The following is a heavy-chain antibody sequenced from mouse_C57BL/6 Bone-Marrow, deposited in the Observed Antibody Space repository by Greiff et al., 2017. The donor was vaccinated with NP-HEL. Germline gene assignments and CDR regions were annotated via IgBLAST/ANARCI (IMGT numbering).Heavy chain of an antibody. V-gene: IGHV1-82*01. CDR1: GYAFSSSW. CDR3: ARLKGYYGSLYAMDY. J-gene: IGHJ4*01. Sequence: VKLQQSGPELVKPGASVKISCKASGYAFSSSWMNWVKQRPGKGLEWIGRIYPGDGDTNYNGKFKGKATLTADKSSSTAYMQLSSLTSEDSAVYFCARLKGYYGSLYAMDYWGQGTSVTVSS. CDR2: IYPGDGDT. D-gene: IGHD1-1*01.